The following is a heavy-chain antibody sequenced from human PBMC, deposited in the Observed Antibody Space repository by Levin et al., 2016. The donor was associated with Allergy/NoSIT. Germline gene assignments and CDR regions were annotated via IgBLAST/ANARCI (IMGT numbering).Heavy chain of an antibody. Sequence: WVRQAPGQGLEWMGIINPSGGSTSYAQKFQGRVTMTRDTSTSTVYMELSSLRSEDTAVYYCARTKYCSSTSCFSLDYWGQGTLVTVSS. V-gene: IGHV1-46*01. J-gene: IGHJ4*02. CDR2: INPSGGST. CDR3: ARTKYCSSTSCFSLDY. D-gene: IGHD2-2*01.